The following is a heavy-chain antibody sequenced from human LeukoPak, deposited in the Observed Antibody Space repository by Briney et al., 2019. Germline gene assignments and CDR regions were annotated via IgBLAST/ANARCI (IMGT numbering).Heavy chain of an antibody. CDR2: INPGSSDI. V-gene: IGHV5-51*01. J-gene: IGHJ5*02. CDR1: GYNFASQW. D-gene: IGHD3-22*01. Sequence: GESLRISCKHSGYNFASQWIGWVRQMPGKGLEWMGIINPGSSDIVYTPSFQGQVSFSADKSTSTVFLQWGSLKASDTAMYYCSTRAFSDTSPVAWGQGTLVTVSS. CDR3: STRAFSDTSPVA.